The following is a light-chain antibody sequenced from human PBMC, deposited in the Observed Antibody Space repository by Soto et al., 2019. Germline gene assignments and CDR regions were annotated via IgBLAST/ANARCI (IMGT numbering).Light chain of an antibody. CDR2: EVS. J-gene: IGLJ1*01. V-gene: IGLV2-14*01. CDR1: SSDVGGYNY. Sequence: QSVLTQPASVSGSPGQSITISCTGTSSDVGGYNYVSWYQQHPGKAPKLMIYEVSNRPSGVSNRFSGCKSGNTASLPISGLQAEDEADYYCSSYTSSSIDYVFGTGTKLPVL. CDR3: SSYTSSSIDYV.